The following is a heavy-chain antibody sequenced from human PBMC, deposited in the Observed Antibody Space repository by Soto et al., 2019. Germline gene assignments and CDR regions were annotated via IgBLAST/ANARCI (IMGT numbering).Heavy chain of an antibody. CDR2: IYYSGTT. D-gene: IGHD2-15*01. Sequence: QVQLQESGPGLVKPSETLSLTCTVSGGSISSYYWSWIRQPPGKGLEWIGYIYYSGTTNYNPSLMRRVTISVDRSQNQFSLRLSSVTAADTALYYCASSVVVVAARCAFDTWGQGTMVTVSS. CDR1: GGSISSYY. V-gene: IGHV4-59*01. CDR3: ASSVVVVAARCAFDT. J-gene: IGHJ3*02.